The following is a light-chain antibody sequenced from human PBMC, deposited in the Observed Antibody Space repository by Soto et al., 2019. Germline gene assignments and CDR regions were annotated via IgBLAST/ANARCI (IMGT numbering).Light chain of an antibody. CDR2: GAS. CDR1: QSVSSNY. CDR3: QQYGSSPPYT. V-gene: IGKV3-20*01. Sequence: ENVLTQSPGTLSLSPGERATLSCRASQSVSSNYLAWYQQKPGQAPRLVIYGASSRATGIPDRFSGSGSGTDFTLTISRLEPEDFAVYYCQQYGSSPPYTFGQGTKLEIK. J-gene: IGKJ2*01.